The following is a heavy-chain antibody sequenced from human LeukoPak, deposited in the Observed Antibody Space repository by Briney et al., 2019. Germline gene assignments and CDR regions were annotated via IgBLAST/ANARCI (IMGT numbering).Heavy chain of an antibody. J-gene: IGHJ4*02. CDR3: ARSYDPLYFDF. V-gene: IGHV4-30-4*01. D-gene: IGHD3-3*01. CDR2: IYYSGST. Sequence: SETLSLTCTVSGGSISSSNWWSWVRQPPGKGLEYIGYIYYSGSTYYNPSLKSRVTISEDTSKNQFSLQLNSVTAADTAVYYCARSYDPLYFDFWGQGTLVTVSS. CDR1: GGSISSSNW.